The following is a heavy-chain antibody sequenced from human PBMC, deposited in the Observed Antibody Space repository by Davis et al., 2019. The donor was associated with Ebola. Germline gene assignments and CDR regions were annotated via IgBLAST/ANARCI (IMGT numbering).Heavy chain of an antibody. CDR2: ISGSGGST. CDR1: GGSFSGYY. D-gene: IGHD5-18*01. V-gene: IGHV3-23*01. Sequence: ETLSLTCAVYGGSFSGYYWSWIRQPPGKGLEWVSAISGSGGSTYYADSVKGRFTISRDNSKNTLYLQMNSLRAEDTAVYYCAKDRYSYGLFDYWGQGTLVTVSS. J-gene: IGHJ4*02. CDR3: AKDRYSYGLFDY.